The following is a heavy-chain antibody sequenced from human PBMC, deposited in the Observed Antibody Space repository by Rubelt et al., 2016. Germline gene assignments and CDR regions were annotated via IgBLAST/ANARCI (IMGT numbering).Heavy chain of an antibody. CDR1: GGSFSGYY. CDR2: INHSGST. V-gene: IGHV4-34*01. Sequence: QVRLQQWGAGLLKPSETLSLTCAVYGGSFSGYYWSWIRQPPGKGLEWIGEINHSGSTNYNPSLKGRVTISVDTAKNQFSLELSSGTAADTAGYYCARSGWYYYYGMDVWGQGTTVTVSS. D-gene: IGHD6-19*01. J-gene: IGHJ6*02. CDR3: ARSGWYYYYGMDV.